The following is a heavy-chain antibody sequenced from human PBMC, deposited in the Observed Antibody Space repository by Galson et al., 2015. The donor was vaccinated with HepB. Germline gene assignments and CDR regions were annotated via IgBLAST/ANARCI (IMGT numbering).Heavy chain of an antibody. J-gene: IGHJ5*02. V-gene: IGHV4-34*01. CDR3: ASGLGSSTSAPRT. D-gene: IGHD2-2*01. CDR1: GGSFSGYY. CDR2: INHSGST. Sequence: ETLSLTCAVYGGSFSGYYWSWIRQPPGKGLEWIGEINHSGSTNYNPSLKSRVTISVDTSKNQFSLKLSSVTAADTAVYYCASGLGSSTSAPRTWGQGTLVTVSS.